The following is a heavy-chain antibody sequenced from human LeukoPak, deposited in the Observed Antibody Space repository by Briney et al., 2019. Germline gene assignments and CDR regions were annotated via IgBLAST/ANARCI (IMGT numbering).Heavy chain of an antibody. V-gene: IGHV4-30-4*01. CDR3: AGTDSRGYYFNS. CDR2: IYYSGST. J-gene: IGHJ4*02. D-gene: IGHD3-22*01. CDR1: GGSISSGGYY. Sequence: PSETLSLTCTVSGGSISSGGYYWSWIRQPPGKGLEWIGYIYYSGSTYYSPSLKSRVTISVDTSKNQFSLKLSSVTAADTAVYYCAGTDSRGYYFNSWGQGTLVTVSS.